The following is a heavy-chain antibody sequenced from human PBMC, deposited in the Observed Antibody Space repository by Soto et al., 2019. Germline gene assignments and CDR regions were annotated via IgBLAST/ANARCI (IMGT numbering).Heavy chain of an antibody. V-gene: IGHV1-69*08. Sequence: QVQLVQSGAEVKKPGSSVKVSCKASGGTFSSYTISWVRQAPGQGLEWMGRIIPILGIANYAQKFQGRVTITADKSTSTANMELSSLRSEDTAVYYCARDPPVRATGGFDYWVQGTLVTVSS. CDR2: IIPILGIA. D-gene: IGHD1-26*01. J-gene: IGHJ4*02. CDR1: GGTFSSYT. CDR3: ARDPPVRATGGFDY.